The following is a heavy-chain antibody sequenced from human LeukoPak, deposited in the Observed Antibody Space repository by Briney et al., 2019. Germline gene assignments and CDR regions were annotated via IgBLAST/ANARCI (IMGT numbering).Heavy chain of an antibody. CDR2: ISGSGGST. Sequence: GGSLRLSCTASGFTFRNYAMTWVRQAPGKGLDWVSLISGSGGSTYYADSVQGRFIISRDNSKNTLYLQMISLGAEDTAVYYCANGELIAAPDYFDYWGQGTLVTVSS. V-gene: IGHV3-23*01. D-gene: IGHD6-13*01. CDR3: ANGELIAAPDYFDY. CDR1: GFTFRNYA. J-gene: IGHJ4*02.